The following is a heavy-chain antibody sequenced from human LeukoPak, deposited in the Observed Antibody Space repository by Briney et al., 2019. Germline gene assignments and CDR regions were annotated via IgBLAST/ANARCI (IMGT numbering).Heavy chain of an antibody. V-gene: IGHV4-34*01. D-gene: IGHD5-18*01. Sequence: SETLSLTCAVYGGSFSGYYWSWIRQPPGKGLEWIGEINHSGSTNYNPSLKSRATISVDTSKNQFSLKLSSVTAADTAVYYCARGRNVGYSYAKYYYYYMDVWGKGTTVTVSS. CDR2: INHSGST. J-gene: IGHJ6*03. CDR3: ARGRNVGYSYAKYYYYYMDV. CDR1: GGSFSGYY.